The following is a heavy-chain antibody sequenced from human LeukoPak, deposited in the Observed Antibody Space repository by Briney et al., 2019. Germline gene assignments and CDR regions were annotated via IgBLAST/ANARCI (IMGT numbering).Heavy chain of an antibody. CDR2: IYYSGSA. J-gene: IGHJ5*02. V-gene: IGHV4-31*03. CDR1: GASISSGDYY. CDR3: ARRRDDTSNQYYNWFDP. D-gene: IGHD2/OR15-2a*01. Sequence: SETLSLTCTVSGASISSGDYYRSWIRQYPGGGLEWIANIYYSGSAFYNPSLGSRVSTSVDTSKNQFSLKLSSVTAADSAVYYCARRRDDTSNQYYNWFDPWGQGALVTVSS.